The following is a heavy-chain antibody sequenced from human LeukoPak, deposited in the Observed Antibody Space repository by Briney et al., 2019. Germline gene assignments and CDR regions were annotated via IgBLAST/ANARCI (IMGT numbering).Heavy chain of an antibody. D-gene: IGHD1-26*01. Sequence: ASVKVSCKVSGDSLSELSMHWVRQAPGQGLEWMGGFDAEQGEIIYAQEFQGRVTMTEDTSTNTAYMELTILRSNDTAVYYCVSGSYGVSANGMDVWGQGTMVTVSS. J-gene: IGHJ6*02. CDR2: FDAEQGEI. CDR1: GDSLSELS. CDR3: VSGSYGVSANGMDV. V-gene: IGHV1-24*01.